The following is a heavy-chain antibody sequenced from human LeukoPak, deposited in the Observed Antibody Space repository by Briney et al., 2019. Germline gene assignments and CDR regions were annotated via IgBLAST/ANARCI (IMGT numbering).Heavy chain of an antibody. J-gene: IGHJ4*02. D-gene: IGHD5-18*01. CDR3: AKDGFRGGYSYGSYFDY. V-gene: IGHV3-30*18. CDR1: GFTFSSYG. Sequence: GGSLRLSCVASGFTFSSYGMHWVRQAPGKGLEWVAVISYDGSYKYYANSVKGRFTISRDNSKNTLYLQMNSLRAEDTAVYYCAKDGFRGGYSYGSYFDYWGQGTLVTVSS. CDR2: ISYDGSYK.